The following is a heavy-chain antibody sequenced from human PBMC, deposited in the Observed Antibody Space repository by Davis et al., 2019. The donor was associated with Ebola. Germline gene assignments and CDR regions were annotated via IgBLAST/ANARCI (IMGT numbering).Heavy chain of an antibody. CDR1: GFTFSTHA. V-gene: IGHV3-30-3*01. J-gene: IGHJ4*02. CDR3: ARAYSKYFDS. CDR2: ISDDGSNK. Sequence: PGGSLRLSCAASGFTFSTHAMHWVRQAPGKGLEWVAVISDDGSNKYYTDSVKGRFTISKDNSKNALFLQMNSLRPEDTAVYYCARAYSKYFDSWGQGTLVTVSS. D-gene: IGHD2-21*01.